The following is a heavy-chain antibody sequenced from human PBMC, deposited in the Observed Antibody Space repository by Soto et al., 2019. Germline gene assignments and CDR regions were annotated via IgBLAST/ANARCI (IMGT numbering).Heavy chain of an antibody. V-gene: IGHV3-74*01. CDR1: GFTFSSYW. CDR2: ITNDGKSA. D-gene: IGHD3-16*01. J-gene: IGHJ6*03. CDR3: ARDIWGGRAV. Sequence: VQLVESGGGLVQPGGSLRLSCAASGFTFSSYWMQWVRQTPGKGLVWVGRITNDGKSAYYADSVKGRFTISRDNAKNKLYLEMNGLRDEDAIGFFCARDIWGGRAVGGKGSAFTVTS.